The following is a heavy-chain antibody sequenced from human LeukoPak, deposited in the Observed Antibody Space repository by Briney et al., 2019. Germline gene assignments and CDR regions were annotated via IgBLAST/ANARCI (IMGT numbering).Heavy chain of an antibody. J-gene: IGHJ4*02. V-gene: IGHV3-30*02. Sequence: PGGSLRLSCAASGFTFSTYGMHWVRQAPGKGLEWVAFIRYDDSNKYYADSVKGRFTISRDNSKNTLYLQMNSLRTEDTAVYYCAKDHLWGAMGEIDYWGQGTLVTVSS. D-gene: IGHD3-16*01. CDR3: AKDHLWGAMGEIDY. CDR1: GFTFSTYG. CDR2: IRYDDSNK.